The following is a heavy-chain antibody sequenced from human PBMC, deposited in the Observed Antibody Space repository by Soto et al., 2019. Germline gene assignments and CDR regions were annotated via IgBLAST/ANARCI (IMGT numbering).Heavy chain of an antibody. CDR1: GFTFSSYS. CDR3: ARGGYDLNSFDP. D-gene: IGHD3-22*01. Sequence: EVQLVESGGGLVKPGGSLRLSCAASGFTFSSYSMGWVRQAPGKGLEWVEYISSSGSYIYYADSVKGRFTVSRDNAKKSVLLQMNSLRAEDTAVYYCARGGYDLNSFDPWGQGTLVTVSS. V-gene: IGHV3-21*05. J-gene: IGHJ5*02. CDR2: ISSSGSYI.